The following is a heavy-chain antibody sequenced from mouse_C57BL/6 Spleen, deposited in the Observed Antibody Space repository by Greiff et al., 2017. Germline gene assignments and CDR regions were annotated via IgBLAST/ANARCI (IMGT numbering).Heavy chain of an antibody. CDR3: ARAGVYYDYGNYAMDY. CDR2: ISYDGSN. V-gene: IGHV3-6*01. CDR1: GYSITSGYY. D-gene: IGHD2-4*01. Sequence: DVKLQESGPGLVKPSQSLSLTCSVTGYSITSGYYWNWIRQFPGNKLEWMGYISYDGSNNYNPSLKNRISITRATSKNQFFLKLNSVTTEDTATYYCARAGVYYDYGNYAMDYWGQGTSVTVSS. J-gene: IGHJ4*01.